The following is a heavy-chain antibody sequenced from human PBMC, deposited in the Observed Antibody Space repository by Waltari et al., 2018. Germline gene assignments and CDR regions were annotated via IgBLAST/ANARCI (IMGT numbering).Heavy chain of an antibody. CDR2: INPNSGGT. V-gene: IGHV1-2*02. D-gene: IGHD1-7*01. J-gene: IGHJ4*02. Sequence: QVQLVQSGAEVKKPGASVKVSCKASGHTFPGYYMHWVRQAPGQGLAWMGWINPNSGGTNYAKKFQGRVTMTRDTSISTAYMELSRLRSDDTAVYYCARSRTKREGDNWGQGTLVTVSS. CDR1: GHTFPGYY. CDR3: ARSRTKREGDN.